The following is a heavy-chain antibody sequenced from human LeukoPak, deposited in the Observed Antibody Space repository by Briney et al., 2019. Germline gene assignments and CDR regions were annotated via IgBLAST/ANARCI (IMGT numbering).Heavy chain of an antibody. V-gene: IGHV1-2*02. CDR2: INPNSGGT. Sequence: GASVKVPFKASGYTFTGYYLHWVRQAPGQGHEWMGWINPNSGGTGYAQKFQGRVTMTRDTSISTAYMELSRLRSDDTAVYYCAKRYFDSGSYFPFDHWGQGTLVTVSS. CDR1: GYTFTGYY. J-gene: IGHJ4*02. D-gene: IGHD3-10*01. CDR3: AKRYFDSGSYFPFDH.